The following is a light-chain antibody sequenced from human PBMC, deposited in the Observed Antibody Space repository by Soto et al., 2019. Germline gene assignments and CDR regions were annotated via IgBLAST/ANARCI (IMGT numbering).Light chain of an antibody. V-gene: IGKV3-20*01. CDR2: GAS. CDR3: QQYGSS. Sequence: EIVLTQSPGTLSLSPGERATLSCRASQSVSSSYLAWYQQKPGQAPRLLIYGASNRATGIPDRFSGSGSGTDFTLTISRLEPEDFAVYYCQQYGSSFGQGTKVEIK. J-gene: IGKJ1*01. CDR1: QSVSSSY.